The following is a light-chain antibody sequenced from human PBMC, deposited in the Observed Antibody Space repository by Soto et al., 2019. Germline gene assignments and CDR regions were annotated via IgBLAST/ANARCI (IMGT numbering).Light chain of an antibody. CDR3: QQRSNWPPGALT. CDR2: DAS. V-gene: IGKV3-11*01. Sequence: EIALTQSPATLSLSPGERATLSCRASQSVSSYLAWYQQKPGQAPRLLIYDASNRATGIPARFSGSGSGTDFTLTISSLEPEDFAVYYCQQRSNWPPGALTFGGGTKVEIK. CDR1: QSVSSY. J-gene: IGKJ4*01.